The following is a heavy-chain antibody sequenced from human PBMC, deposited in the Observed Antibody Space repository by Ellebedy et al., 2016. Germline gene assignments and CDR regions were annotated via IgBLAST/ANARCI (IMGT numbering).Heavy chain of an antibody. CDR3: ARDPRGFDFWSGFYDNWFDT. V-gene: IGHV6-1*01. Sequence: SETLSLTCAISGDSVSSKSAAWNWIRQSPSRGLEWLGRTYYRSKWFSDYAVSANSRLTINADTSKNHFYLHLNSVTPEDTAVYYCARDPRGFDFWSGFYDNWFDTWGQGTLVTVSS. J-gene: IGHJ5*02. D-gene: IGHD3-3*01. CDR2: TYYRSKWFS. CDR1: GDSVSSKSAA.